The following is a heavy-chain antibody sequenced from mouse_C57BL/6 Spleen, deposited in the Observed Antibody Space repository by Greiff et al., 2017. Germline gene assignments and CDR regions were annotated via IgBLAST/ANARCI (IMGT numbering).Heavy chain of an antibody. CDR3: AKTDGYYGAMDY. CDR2: IWRGGST. CDR1: GFSLTSYG. D-gene: IGHD2-3*01. Sequence: QVQLQQSGPGLVQPSQSLSITCTVSGFSLTSYGVHWVRQSPGKGLEWLGVIWRGGSTDYNAAFMSRLSITKDNSTSQVFFKMNSLQADDTAIYYCAKTDGYYGAMDYWGQGTSVTVSS. J-gene: IGHJ4*01. V-gene: IGHV2-5*01.